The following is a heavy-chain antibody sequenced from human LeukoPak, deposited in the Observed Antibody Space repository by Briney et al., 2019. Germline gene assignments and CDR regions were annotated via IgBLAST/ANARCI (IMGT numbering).Heavy chain of an antibody. CDR2: ISSSGRTI. V-gene: IGHV3-48*03. CDR1: GFTFSSFE. D-gene: IGHD3-22*01. CDR3: TRDRSGYDRDY. Sequence: PVGSLRLSCAASGFTFSSFEMNWVRQAPGKGLEWVSYISSSGRTIYYADSVKGRFTISRDNAKNSLYLQMNSLRAEDTAVYYCTRDRSGYDRDYWGQGTLVTVSS. J-gene: IGHJ4*02.